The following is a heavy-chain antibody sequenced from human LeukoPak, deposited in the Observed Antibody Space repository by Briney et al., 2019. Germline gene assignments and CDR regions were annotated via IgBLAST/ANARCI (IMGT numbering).Heavy chain of an antibody. D-gene: IGHD2-15*01. CDR3: AKLRGIPT. V-gene: IGHV3-30*18. J-gene: IGHJ5*02. CDR1: GFTFSSYV. Sequence: GGSLRLSCAASGFTFSSYVMHWVRQAPGKGLEWVAFISYDGSNKYYADSVKGRCTISRDNSKNTVYLQMNSLRTEDTAVYYCAKLRGIPTWGQGTLVIVSS. CDR2: ISYDGSNK.